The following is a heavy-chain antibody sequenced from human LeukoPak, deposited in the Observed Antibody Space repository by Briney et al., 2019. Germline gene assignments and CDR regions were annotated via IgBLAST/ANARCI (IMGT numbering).Heavy chain of an antibody. J-gene: IGHJ4*02. CDR3: ARRVGDYVWGSYRPFDY. D-gene: IGHD3-16*02. V-gene: IGHV3-30-3*01. Sequence: PGGSLRLSCAASGFTFSSYAMHWVRQAPGKGLEWVAVISYDGSNKYYADSVKGRFTISRDNAKNSLYLQMNSLRAEDTAVYYCARRVGDYVWGSYRPFDYWGQGTLVTVSS. CDR1: GFTFSSYA. CDR2: ISYDGSNK.